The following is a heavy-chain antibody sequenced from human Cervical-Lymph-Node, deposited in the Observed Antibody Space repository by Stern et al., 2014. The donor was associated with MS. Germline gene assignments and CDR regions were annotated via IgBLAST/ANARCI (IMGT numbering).Heavy chain of an antibody. D-gene: IGHD4-17*01. V-gene: IGHV1-69*09. CDR1: GGLLNSYA. J-gene: IGHJ3*01. Sequence: QVQLVQSGAEVRKPWSSVKVSCKPSGGLLNSYAFSWVRQAPGQGLQWMGRIIPIIGVPSYAQQFQDILTIAANKSTTTVYMELSSLTSEDTAVYFCAKGEGDYGEADAFDLWGQGTMVSVSS. CDR3: AKGEGDYGEADAFDL. CDR2: IIPIIGVP.